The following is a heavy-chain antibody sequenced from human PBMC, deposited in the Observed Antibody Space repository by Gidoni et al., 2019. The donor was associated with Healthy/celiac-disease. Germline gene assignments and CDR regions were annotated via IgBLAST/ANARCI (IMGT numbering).Heavy chain of an antibody. CDR2: INPNSGGT. CDR1: GYTFTGSS. CDR3: ARGGYDYVWGTKDGTFDI. V-gene: IGHV1-2*02. J-gene: IGHJ3*02. D-gene: IGHD3-16*01. Sequence: QVQLVQSGAEVKKPGASVKVSCKASGYTFTGSSMHCVRQAPGQGLEWMGWINPNSGGTNYAQKFQGRVTMTRDTSISTAYMELSRLRSDDTAVYYCARGGYDYVWGTKDGTFDIWGQGTMVTVSS.